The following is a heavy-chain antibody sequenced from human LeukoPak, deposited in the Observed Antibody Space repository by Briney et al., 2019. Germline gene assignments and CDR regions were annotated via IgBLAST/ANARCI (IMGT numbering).Heavy chain of an antibody. CDR2: ISYDGGIK. V-gene: IGHV3-30*03. CDR1: GFTFSRYG. Sequence: PGGSLRLSCAASGFTFSRYGIHWVRQAPGKGLEWVAVISYDGGIKYYADSVKGRFTISRDNSKNTLYLEMNSLGAEDTAVYYCAREGPGYCSGGSCYPKYYFDYWGQGTLVTVSS. D-gene: IGHD2-15*01. CDR3: AREGPGYCSGGSCYPKYYFDY. J-gene: IGHJ4*02.